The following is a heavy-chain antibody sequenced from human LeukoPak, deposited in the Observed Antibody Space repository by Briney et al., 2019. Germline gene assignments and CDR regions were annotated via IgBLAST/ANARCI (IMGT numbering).Heavy chain of an antibody. CDR3: ARDSGPGNAVAGGY. J-gene: IGHJ4*02. CDR1: GGTFSSYA. V-gene: IGHV1-69*05. CDR2: IIPIFGTA. Sequence: ASVKVSCKASGGTFSSYAISWVRQAPGQGLEWMGGIIPIFGTANYAQKFQGRVTMTRDTSTSTVYMELSSLRSEDTAVYYCARDSGPGNAVAGGYWGQGTLVTVSS. D-gene: IGHD6-19*01.